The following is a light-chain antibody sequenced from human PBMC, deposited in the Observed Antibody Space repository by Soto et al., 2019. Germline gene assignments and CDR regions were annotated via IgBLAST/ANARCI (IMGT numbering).Light chain of an antibody. CDR2: AAS. J-gene: IGKJ1*01. Sequence: AIPMTPSPSSPSASTGDRVTITCRASQGISSYLAWYQQKPGKAPKLLIYAASTLQSGVPSRFSGSGSGTDFTLTISCLQSEDFATYYCQQYYSYPWTFGQGTKVDI. V-gene: IGKV1-8*01. CDR1: QGISSY. CDR3: QQYYSYPWT.